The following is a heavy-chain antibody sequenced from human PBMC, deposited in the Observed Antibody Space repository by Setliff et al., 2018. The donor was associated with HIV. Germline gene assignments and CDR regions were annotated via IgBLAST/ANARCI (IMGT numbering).Heavy chain of an antibody. J-gene: IGHJ3*02. V-gene: IGHV5-51*01. CDR3: ARRPYYDSWSGHQAFDI. CDR2: IYPGDSDT. D-gene: IGHD3-3*01. Sequence: GESLKISCHHSGYSFTNYWVGWVRQMPGKGLEWMGVIYPGDSDTRYSPSFQGQVTISADKSISTAYVQWSGLKASDTAMYYCARRPYYDSWSGHQAFDIWGQGTMVTVS. CDR1: GYSFTNYW.